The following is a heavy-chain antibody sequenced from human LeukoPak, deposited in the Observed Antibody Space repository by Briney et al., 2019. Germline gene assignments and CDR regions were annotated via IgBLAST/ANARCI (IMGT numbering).Heavy chain of an antibody. J-gene: IGHJ4*02. CDR1: GFIFSNYW. CDR2: IKQDGSEK. V-gene: IGHV3-7*01. CDR3: ARGGLRFDY. Sequence: GGSLRLSCAASGFIFSNYWMSWVRQAPGKGLEWVANIKQDGSEKYYVDSVKGRFTISRDNAKNSLYLQMNSLRAEDTAVYYCARGGLRFDYWGQGTLVTVSS. D-gene: IGHD4-17*01.